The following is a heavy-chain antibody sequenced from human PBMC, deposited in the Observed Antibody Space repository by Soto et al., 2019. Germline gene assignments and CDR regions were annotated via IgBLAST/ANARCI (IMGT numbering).Heavy chain of an antibody. CDR2: ISGSGVMT. V-gene: IGHV3-23*01. J-gene: IGHJ4*02. Sequence: GGSLRLSCAASGFTFTSYAMSWVRQAPGKGLDWVSAISGSGVMTYYADSVKGRFTISRDNSKNILYLQMNSLRAEDTAVYYCAKWDYYDSGSFFDYWGQGTLVTVSS. CDR1: GFTFTSYA. CDR3: AKWDYYDSGSFFDY. D-gene: IGHD3-10*01.